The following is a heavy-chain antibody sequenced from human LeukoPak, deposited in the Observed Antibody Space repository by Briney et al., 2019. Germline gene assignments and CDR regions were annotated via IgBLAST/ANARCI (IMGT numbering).Heavy chain of an antibody. CDR2: IYHSGST. D-gene: IGHD6-6*01. CDR1: GGSISSGGYS. J-gene: IGHJ4*02. V-gene: IGHV4-30-2*03. Sequence: SETRSLTCAVSGGSISSGGYSWSWIRQPPGKGLEWIGYIYHSGSTYYNPSLKSRVTISVDTSKDQFSLKLSSVTAADTAVYYCARRIIAARRGSYFDSWGQGTLVTVSS. CDR3: ARRIIAARRGSYFDS.